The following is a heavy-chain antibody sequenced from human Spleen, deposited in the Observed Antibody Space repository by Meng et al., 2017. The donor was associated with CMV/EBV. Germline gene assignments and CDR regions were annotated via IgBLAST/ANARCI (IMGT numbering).Heavy chain of an antibody. J-gene: IGHJ4*02. CDR3: ARDRQEWSGGWPAEMDY. D-gene: IGHD3-3*01. Sequence: GESLKISCAASGFTFSNYNMNWVRQAPGKGLEWVSSISSRSSYIYYADSVKGRFTISRDNAKNSLYLQMNSLRAEDTAVYYCARDRQEWSGGWPAEMDYWGQGTLVTVSS. CDR1: GFTFSNYN. V-gene: IGHV3-21*01. CDR2: ISSRSSYI.